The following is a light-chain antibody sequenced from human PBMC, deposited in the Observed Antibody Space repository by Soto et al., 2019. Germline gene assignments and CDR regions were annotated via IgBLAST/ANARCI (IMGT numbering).Light chain of an antibody. CDR3: SSYTTSSTLVV. CDR1: SSDVGGYNY. V-gene: IGLV2-14*01. Sequence: QSALTQPASVSGSPGQSITIACTGTSSDVGGYNYVSWYQQHPGKAPKVMIYEVSHRPSGVSDRFSDSKSGNTASLTISGLQAEDEADYYCSSYTTSSTLVVFGGGTKLTVL. J-gene: IGLJ2*01. CDR2: EVS.